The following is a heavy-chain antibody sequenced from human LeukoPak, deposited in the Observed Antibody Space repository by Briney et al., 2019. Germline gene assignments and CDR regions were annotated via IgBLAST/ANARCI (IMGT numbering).Heavy chain of an antibody. V-gene: IGHV1-18*04. CDR3: ARVTYSYGYEGAFDI. CDR2: ISAYNGNT. CDR1: GYTFTSYG. Sequence: GASVKVSCKASGYTFTSYGISWVRQAPGQGLEWMGWISAYNGNTNYAQKLQGRVTMTTDTSTSTAYMELRSLRSDDTAVYYCARVTYSYGYEGAFDIWGQGTTVTVSS. D-gene: IGHD5-18*01. J-gene: IGHJ3*02.